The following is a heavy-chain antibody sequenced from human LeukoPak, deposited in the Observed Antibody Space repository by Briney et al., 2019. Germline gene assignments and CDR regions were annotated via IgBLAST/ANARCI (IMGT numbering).Heavy chain of an antibody. D-gene: IGHD6-13*01. CDR1: GDSIRSSSYY. CDR3: ARGTQQPQDFDY. J-gene: IGHJ4*02. V-gene: IGHV4-39*07. Sequence: SETLSLTCTVSGDSIRSSSYYWGWTRQPPGKGLEWIGNIYYSGSTYYNPSLTSRVTISVDTSKNQFSLKLSSVTAADTAVYYCARGTQQPQDFDYWGQGTLVTVSS. CDR2: IYYSGST.